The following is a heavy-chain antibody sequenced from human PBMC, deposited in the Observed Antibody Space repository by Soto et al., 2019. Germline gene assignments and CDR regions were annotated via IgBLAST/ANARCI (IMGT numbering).Heavy chain of an antibody. J-gene: IGHJ5*02. V-gene: IGHV4-59*01. CDR1: GGSINSYY. CDR2: IYYSGST. CDR3: ARDCSGATCFRGWSTGLDP. D-gene: IGHD2-2*01. Sequence: SETLSLTCTVSGGSINSYYWSWIRQPPGKGLEWIGYIYYSGSTSYNPSLKSRVTISLDTSKNQFSLILSSVTAADTAVYYCARDCSGATCFRGWSTGLDPWGPGILVTVSS.